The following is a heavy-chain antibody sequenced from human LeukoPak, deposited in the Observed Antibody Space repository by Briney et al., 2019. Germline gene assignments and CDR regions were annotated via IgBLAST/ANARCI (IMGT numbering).Heavy chain of an antibody. CDR1: GYTFTSYY. V-gene: IGHV1-18*04. CDR2: ISAYNGNT. Sequence: ASVKVSCKASGYTFTSYYMHWVRQAPGQGLEWMGWISAYNGNTNYAQKLQGRVTMTTDTSTSTAYMELRSLRSDDTAVYYCARTEYPNWFDPWGQGTLVTVSS. CDR3: ARTEYPNWFDP. D-gene: IGHD6-6*01. J-gene: IGHJ5*02.